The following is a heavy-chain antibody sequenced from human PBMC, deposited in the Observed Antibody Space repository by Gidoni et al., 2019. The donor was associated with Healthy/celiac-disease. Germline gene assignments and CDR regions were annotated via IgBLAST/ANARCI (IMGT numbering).Heavy chain of an antibody. CDR2: IRSKANSYAT. Sequence: EVPLVESGGGLVQPGGSLNLSCAASGFTFRASSMPWFRQASGKGLALVGRIRSKANSYATAYAASVKGRFTISRDDSKNTAYLQMNSLKTEDTAVYYCTARGAPDCSSTSCTPYGMDVWGQGTTVTVSS. J-gene: IGHJ6*02. D-gene: IGHD2-2*01. CDR1: GFTFRASS. CDR3: TARGAPDCSSTSCTPYGMDV. V-gene: IGHV3-73*02.